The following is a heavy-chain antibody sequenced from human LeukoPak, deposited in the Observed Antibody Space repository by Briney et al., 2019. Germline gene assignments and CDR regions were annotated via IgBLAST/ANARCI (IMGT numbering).Heavy chain of an antibody. CDR3: AKGDPYGSGSYPVDY. V-gene: IGHV3-30*18. CDR1: GFTFRRYG. CDR2: ISYDGSNK. D-gene: IGHD3-10*01. J-gene: IGHJ4*02. Sequence: PGGSLRLSCSASGFTFRRYGMHWVRQASGKGLEWVALISYDGSNKYYADSVKGRFTISRDNSKNTLYLQMNSLRPEDTAVYYCAKGDPYGSGSYPVDYWGQGTLVTVSS.